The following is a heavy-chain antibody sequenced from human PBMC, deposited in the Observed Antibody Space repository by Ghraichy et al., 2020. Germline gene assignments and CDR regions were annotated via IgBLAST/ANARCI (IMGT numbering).Heavy chain of an antibody. CDR2: ISGDRSLI. Sequence: GGSLRLSCAASGFSFGNYNMNWVRQAPGKGLEWVSYISGDRSLISYADSVRGRFTISRDNAKSSMYLQMNSLRDEDTAVYYCARSMTKSFDYWGQGTLVTVSS. CDR3: ARSMTKSFDY. J-gene: IGHJ4*02. D-gene: IGHD4-11*01. CDR1: GFSFGNYN. V-gene: IGHV3-48*02.